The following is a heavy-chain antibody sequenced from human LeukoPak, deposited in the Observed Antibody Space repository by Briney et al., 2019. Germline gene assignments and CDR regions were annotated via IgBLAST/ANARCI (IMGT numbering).Heavy chain of an antibody. CDR2: IYSGGST. V-gene: IGHV3-53*01. CDR3: ARGGGYSYDYYFDY. D-gene: IGHD5-18*01. Sequence: GGSLRLSCAASGFTFSSYALSWVRQAPGKGLEWVSVIYSGGSTYYADSVKGRFTISRDNSKNTLYLQMNSLRAEDTAVYYCARGGGYSYDYYFDYWGQGTLVTVSS. J-gene: IGHJ4*02. CDR1: GFTFSSYA.